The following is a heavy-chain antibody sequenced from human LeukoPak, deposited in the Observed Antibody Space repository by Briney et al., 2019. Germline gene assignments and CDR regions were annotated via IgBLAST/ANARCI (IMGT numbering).Heavy chain of an antibody. Sequence: GGSLRLSCAASGFSFSSNAMSWVRQAAGKGLEWVSGISLGGSSTYYADSVKGRFTISRDNSKNTMYLQMNSLRADDTAVYYCARDVHGDYGSGRFDPWGQGTLVSVSS. CDR3: ARDVHGDYGSGRFDP. V-gene: IGHV3-23*01. J-gene: IGHJ5*02. CDR2: ISLGGSST. D-gene: IGHD4-17*01. CDR1: GFSFSSNA.